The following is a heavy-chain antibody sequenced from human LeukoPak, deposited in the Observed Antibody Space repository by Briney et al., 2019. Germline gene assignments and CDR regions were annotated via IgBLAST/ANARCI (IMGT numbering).Heavy chain of an antibody. CDR3: ATWAFYHSLDV. CDR2: IDKDGRGT. Sequence: PGGSLRLSCAASGFTLGAFAMHWVRQAPGKGLEWVSLIDKDGRGTYYADSVKGRFTISRDNSKDSLYLQMNSLRTEDTALYYCATWAFYHSLDVWGQGTTVTVSS. CDR1: GFTLGAFA. J-gene: IGHJ6*02. D-gene: IGHD1-26*01. V-gene: IGHV3-43*02.